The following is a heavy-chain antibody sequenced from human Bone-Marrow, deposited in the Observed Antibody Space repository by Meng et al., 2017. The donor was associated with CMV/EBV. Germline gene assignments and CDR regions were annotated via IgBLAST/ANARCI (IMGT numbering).Heavy chain of an antibody. CDR2: ISDNGNT. CDR3: ARELIGTYFDY. V-gene: IGHV4-61*08. CDR1: GGSISSGDYY. J-gene: IGHJ4*02. Sequence: GSLRLSCTVSGGSISSGDYYWSWIRQPPGKGLEWIGYISDNGNTNYSPSLKSRVTISVDTSKNQFSLKLSSVTAADTAVYYCARELIGTYFDYWGQGTLVTVSS. D-gene: IGHD1-7*01.